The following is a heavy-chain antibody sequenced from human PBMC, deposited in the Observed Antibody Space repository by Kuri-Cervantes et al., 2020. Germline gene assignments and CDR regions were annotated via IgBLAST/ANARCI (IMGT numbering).Heavy chain of an antibody. J-gene: IGHJ3*02. CDR1: GGSISSSSYY. D-gene: IGHD5-24*01. CDR2: INHSGST. Sequence: SETLSLTCTVSGGSISSSSYYWGWIRQPPGKGLEWIEEINHSGSTNYNPSLKSRVTISVDTSKNQFSLRLSSVTAADTAVYYCARMGQEDGYNLGAFDIWGQGTMVT. CDR3: ARMGQEDGYNLGAFDI. V-gene: IGHV4-39*07.